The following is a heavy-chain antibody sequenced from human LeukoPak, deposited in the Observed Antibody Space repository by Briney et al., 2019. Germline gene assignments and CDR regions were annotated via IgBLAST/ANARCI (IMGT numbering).Heavy chain of an antibody. CDR1: GESFSGFY. CDR2: INHSGTT. J-gene: IGHJ4*02. V-gene: IGHV4-34*01. Sequence: SETLSLTCAVYGESFSGFYWSWIRRPPGKGLEWIGEINHSGTTNYSPSLKSRVIISTDTSKNQFSVRLMSVTASDTAVYCCARGPSHGGKYRGFFDYWGQGTLVAVSS. D-gene: IGHD4-23*01. CDR3: ARGPSHGGKYRGFFDY.